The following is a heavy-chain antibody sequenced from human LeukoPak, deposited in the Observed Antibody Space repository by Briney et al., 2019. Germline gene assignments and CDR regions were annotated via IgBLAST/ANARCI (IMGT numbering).Heavy chain of an antibody. CDR2: ISGSGDST. J-gene: IGHJ4*02. D-gene: IGHD6-25*01. V-gene: IGHV3-23*01. CDR3: AKGSGGFRLSFNY. CDR1: GFTFSSYG. Sequence: PGGSLRLSCAASGFTFSSYGMSWVRQAPGKGLEWVSAISGSGDSTYYADSVKGRFTISRDNSKNTLYLQMNSLRAEDTAVYYCAKGSGGFRLSFNYWGQGTLVTVSS.